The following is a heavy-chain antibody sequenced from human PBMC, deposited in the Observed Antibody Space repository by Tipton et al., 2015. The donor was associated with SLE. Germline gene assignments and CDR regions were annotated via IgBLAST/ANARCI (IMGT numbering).Heavy chain of an antibody. D-gene: IGHD2-15*01. CDR2: AHQNGFT. Sequence: TLSLTCAVSGGSISSGSFSWSWIRQPPGKGLEWIGYAHQNGFTYSTPSLRSRVTISMDKSNNQFSLKLTSVSAADSAVYYCARYEGGGGGKGDWDQGTLVTVSS. J-gene: IGHJ4*02. CDR1: GGSISSGSFS. V-gene: IGHV4-30-2*01. CDR3: ARYEGGGGGKGD.